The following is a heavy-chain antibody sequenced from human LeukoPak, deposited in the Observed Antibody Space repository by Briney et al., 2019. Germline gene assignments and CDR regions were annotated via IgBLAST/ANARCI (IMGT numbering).Heavy chain of an antibody. CDR3: ARDMTGGAIAATDFDY. Sequence: ASVKVSCKASGYTFTGYYVHWWRQAPGQGLEWMGWINPNSGGTNYAQKFQGRVTMTRDTSISTAYMELSRLRSDDTAVYYCARDMTGGAIAATDFDYWGQGTLVTVSS. CDR2: INPNSGGT. CDR1: GYTFTGYY. J-gene: IGHJ4*02. V-gene: IGHV1-2*02. D-gene: IGHD6-13*01.